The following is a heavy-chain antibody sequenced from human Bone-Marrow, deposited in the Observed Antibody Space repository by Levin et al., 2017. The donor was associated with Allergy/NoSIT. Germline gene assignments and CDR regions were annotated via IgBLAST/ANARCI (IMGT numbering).Heavy chain of an antibody. CDR2: IKSKTDGGTT. Sequence: GGSLRLSCAASGFTFSNAWMTWVRQAPGKGLEWVGRIKSKTDGGTTDYAAPVKGRLTISRDDSKNTLYLQMNGLKTEDTAVNYCTTVSPYSYDSSRYYFSHFYYYGMDVWGQGTTVTVSS. V-gene: IGHV3-15*01. CDR1: GFTFSNAW. J-gene: IGHJ6*02. D-gene: IGHD3-22*01. CDR3: TTVSPYSYDSSRYYFSHFYYYGMDV.